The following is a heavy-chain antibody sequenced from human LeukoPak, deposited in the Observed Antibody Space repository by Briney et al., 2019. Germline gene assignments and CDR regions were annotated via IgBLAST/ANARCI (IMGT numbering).Heavy chain of an antibody. CDR3: ARVVTPRYCSTPSCYWKGWFDP. CDR1: GYTFTRYY. D-gene: IGHD2-2*01. J-gene: IGHJ5*02. Sequence: GASVKVSCKASGYTFTRYYMHWVRQAPGQGLEWMGIISPSGASTSYAQKFQGRVTMTRDTSTSTVYMELSSLRSEDTAVYYCARVVTPRYCSTPSCYWKGWFDPWGQGTLVTVSS. CDR2: ISPSGAST. V-gene: IGHV1-46*01.